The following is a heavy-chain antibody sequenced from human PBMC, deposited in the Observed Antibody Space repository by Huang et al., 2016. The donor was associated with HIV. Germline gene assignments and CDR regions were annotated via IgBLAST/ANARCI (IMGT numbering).Heavy chain of an antibody. V-gene: IGHV1-3*04. J-gene: IGHJ4*02. CDR2: ISIGDGRT. CDR1: GYNFSSYA. D-gene: IGHD6-13*01. Sequence: QVQLVQSGAEVRKPGASVRVSCKASGYNFSSYAIPWVRQAPGHRLEWMGRISIGDGRTEYLWHLQGRATITTDTAANTVYLDLSGLRSEDTAVYYCARQRSPDSSSHLYWGQGTLVTVSS. CDR3: ARQRSPDSSSHLY.